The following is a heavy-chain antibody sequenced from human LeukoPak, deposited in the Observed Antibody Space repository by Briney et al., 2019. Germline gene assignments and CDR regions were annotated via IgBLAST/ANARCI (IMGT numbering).Heavy chain of an antibody. V-gene: IGHV1-69*13. CDR3: ARGIIFGALSMDV. CDR1: GGTFSRFT. J-gene: IGHJ6*03. D-gene: IGHD3/OR15-3a*01. Sequence: SVKASCKTSGGTFSRFTISWVRQAPGQGLEWMGGIIATHGAANYAQRFQGRVTITADEYTSTATMELSSLRSDDTAVYYCARGIIFGALSMDVWGSGTTVTVAS. CDR2: IIATHGAA.